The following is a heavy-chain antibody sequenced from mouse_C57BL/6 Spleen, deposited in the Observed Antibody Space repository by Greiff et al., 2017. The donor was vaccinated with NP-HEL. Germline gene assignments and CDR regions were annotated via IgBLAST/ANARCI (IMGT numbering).Heavy chain of an antibody. CDR2: IDPSDSYT. CDR1: GYTFTSYW. J-gene: IGHJ2*01. D-gene: IGHD1-3*01. CDR3: ARALSGYFDY. V-gene: IGHV1-59*01. Sequence: QVQLQQPGAELVRPGTSVTLSCKASGYTFTSYWMHWVKQRPGQGLEWIGVIDPSDSYTNYNPKFKGKATLTVDTSSSTAYMQLSSLTSEDSAVYYCARALSGYFDYWGQGTTLTVSS.